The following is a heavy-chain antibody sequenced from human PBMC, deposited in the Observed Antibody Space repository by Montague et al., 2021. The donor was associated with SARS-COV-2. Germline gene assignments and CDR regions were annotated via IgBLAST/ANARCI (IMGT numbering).Heavy chain of an antibody. D-gene: IGHD2-2*01. CDR1: GDSVSSNIAT. V-gene: IGHV6-1*01. CDR2: TYYRSKWYN. Sequence: CAISGDSVSSNIATWNWIRQSPSRGFEWLGRTYYRSKWYNDYAESVKSRITIDPDTSKYQFSLHLNSVTPEDTAVYYCARIPVGSKYYFDFWGQGTLVTVSS. J-gene: IGHJ4*02. CDR3: ARIPVGSKYYFDF.